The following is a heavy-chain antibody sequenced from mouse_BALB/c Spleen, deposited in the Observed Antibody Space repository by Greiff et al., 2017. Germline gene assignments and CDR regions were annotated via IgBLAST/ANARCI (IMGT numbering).Heavy chain of an antibody. CDR2: IWAGGST. Sequence: QVQLQQSGPGLVAPSQSLSITCTVSRFSLTNYGVHWVRQPPGKGLEWLGVIWAGGSTNYNSALMSRLSISKDNSKSQVFLKMNSLQTDDTAMYYCARDLGWYFDVWGAGTTVTVSS. CDR1: RFSLTNYG. V-gene: IGHV2-9*02. D-gene: IGHD4-1*01. CDR3: ARDLGWYFDV. J-gene: IGHJ1*01.